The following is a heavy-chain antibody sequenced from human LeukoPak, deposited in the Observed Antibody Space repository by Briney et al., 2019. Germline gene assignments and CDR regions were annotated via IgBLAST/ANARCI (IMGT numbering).Heavy chain of an antibody. Sequence: GGSLRLSCAASGFTSSSYWMSWVRQAPGKGLEWVANIKQDGSEKYYVDSVKGRFTISRDNAKNSLYLQMNSLRAEDTAVYYFLGSFTHYDAFDIWGQGTMVTVSS. CDR3: LGSFTHYDAFDI. CDR2: IKQDGSEK. D-gene: IGHD3-16*01. J-gene: IGHJ3*02. CDR1: GFTSSSYW. V-gene: IGHV3-7*01.